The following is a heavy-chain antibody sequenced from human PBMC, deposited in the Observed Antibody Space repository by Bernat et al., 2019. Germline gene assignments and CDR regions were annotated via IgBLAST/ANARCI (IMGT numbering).Heavy chain of an antibody. CDR3: ARFPIELGYCSGGSCYSGDAFDI. V-gene: IGHV1-69*06. Sequence: QVQLVQSGAEVKKPGSSVKVSCKASGGTFSSYAISWVRQAPGQGLEWMGGIIPIFGTANYAQKFQCRVTITADKYTSTAYMELSSLRSEDTAVYYCARFPIELGYCSGGSCYSGDAFDIWGQGTMVTVSS. CDR1: GGTFSSYA. J-gene: IGHJ3*02. CDR2: IIPIFGTA. D-gene: IGHD2-15*01.